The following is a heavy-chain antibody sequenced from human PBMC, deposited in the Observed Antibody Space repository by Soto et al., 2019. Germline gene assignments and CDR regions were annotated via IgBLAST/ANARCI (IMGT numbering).Heavy chain of an antibody. J-gene: IGHJ6*02. CDR1: GGSIGSSSYY. CDR2: IYYSGYT. V-gene: IGHV4-39*01. Sequence: SETLSLTYTVSGGSIGSSSYYWCGIRQPPGKGLEWIGSIYYSGYTYYNPSLKSRVTISVDTSKNQFSLKLSSVTAADTAVYYCARHNRPLYVGYYCDMDDWGQGTTVT. CDR3: ARHNRPLYVGYYCDMDD. D-gene: IGHD3-16*01.